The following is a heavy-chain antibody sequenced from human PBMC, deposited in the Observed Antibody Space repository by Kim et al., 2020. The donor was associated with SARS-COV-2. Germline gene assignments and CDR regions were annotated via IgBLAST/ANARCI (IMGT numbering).Heavy chain of an antibody. Sequence: SGPTLVNPTPTLTLTCTFSGFSLSTSGMCVSWIRQPPGKALEWLALIDWDDDKYYSTSLKTRLTISKDTSKNQVVLTMTNMDPVDTATYYCARCNYGDLSSYWYFDLWGRGTLVTVSS. CDR2: IDWDDDK. CDR3: ARCNYGDLSSYWYFDL. V-gene: IGHV2-70*01. J-gene: IGHJ2*01. D-gene: IGHD4-17*01. CDR1: GFSLSTSGMC.